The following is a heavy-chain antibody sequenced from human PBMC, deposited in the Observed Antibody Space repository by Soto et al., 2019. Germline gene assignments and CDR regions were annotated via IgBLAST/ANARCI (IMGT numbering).Heavy chain of an antibody. CDR2: IWYDGSNK. J-gene: IGHJ4*02. Sequence: GGSLRLSCAASGFTFSSYGMHCVRQAPGKGLEWVAVIWYDGSNKYYADSVKVRFTISRDNSKNTLYLQMNSLRAEDTAVYYCASGSRVRYFDWLLVAWGQGPLVTVSS. CDR3: ASGSRVRYFDWLLVA. CDR1: GFTFSSYG. V-gene: IGHV3-33*01. D-gene: IGHD3-9*01.